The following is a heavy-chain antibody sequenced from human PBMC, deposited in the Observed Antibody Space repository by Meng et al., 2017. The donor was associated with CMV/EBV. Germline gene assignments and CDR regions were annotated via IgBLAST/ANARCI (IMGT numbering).Heavy chain of an antibody. V-gene: IGHV3-21*01. CDR3: ARGEMATIRPLDY. CDR1: GFTFSSYS. CDR2: ISSSSSYI. Sequence: GGSLRLSWAASGFTFSSYSMNWVRQAPGKGLEWVSSISSSSSYIYYADSVKGRFTISRDNAKNSLYLQMNSLRAEDTAVYYCARGEMATIRPLDYWGQGTLVTSPQ. J-gene: IGHJ4*02. D-gene: IGHD5-24*01.